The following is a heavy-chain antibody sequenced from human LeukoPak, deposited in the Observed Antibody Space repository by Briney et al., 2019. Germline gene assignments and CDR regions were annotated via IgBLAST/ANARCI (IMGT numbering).Heavy chain of an antibody. V-gene: IGHV3-7*01. D-gene: IGHD3-22*01. CDR2: IKQDGSEK. CDR3: ATEGGVVVITGDAFDI. Sequence: GGSLRLSCAASGFTFSSYWMSWVRQAPGKGLEWVANIKQDGSEKYYVDSVKGRFTISRDNAKNSLYLQMNSLRAEDTAVYYCATEGGVVVITGDAFDIWGQGTMVTVSS. CDR1: GFTFSSYW. J-gene: IGHJ3*02.